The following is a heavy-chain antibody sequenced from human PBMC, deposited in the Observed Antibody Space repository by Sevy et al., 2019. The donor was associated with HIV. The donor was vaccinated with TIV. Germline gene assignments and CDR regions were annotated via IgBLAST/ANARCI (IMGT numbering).Heavy chain of an antibody. V-gene: IGHV1-69*13. CDR3: ARAGDYSKHYYYYYMDV. J-gene: IGHJ6*03. CDR1: GGTFSSYA. D-gene: IGHD4-4*01. Sequence: ASVKVSCKASGGTFSSYAISWVRQAPGQGLEWMGGIIPIFGTANYAQKFQGRVTITADESTSTAYMELSSLSSEDTAVYYCARAGDYSKHYYYYYMDVWGKGTTVTVSS. CDR2: IIPIFGTA.